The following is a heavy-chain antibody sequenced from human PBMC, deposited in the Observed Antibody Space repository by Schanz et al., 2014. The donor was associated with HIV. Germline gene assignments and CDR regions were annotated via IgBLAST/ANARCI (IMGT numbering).Heavy chain of an antibody. V-gene: IGHV4-34*01. CDR1: GGSFSAYY. CDR2: INLDGNT. Sequence: QVQLQQWGAGLLKPSETLSLTCVVYGGSFSAYYWSWIRQPPGKGLEWIGEINLDGNTNYNPSLKSRVTISIYMSKRQCSLNLNSVTAADTAVYYCARENSGSWSYYFDTWGQGALVTVSS. J-gene: IGHJ4*02. CDR3: ARENSGSWSYYFDT. D-gene: IGHD6-25*01.